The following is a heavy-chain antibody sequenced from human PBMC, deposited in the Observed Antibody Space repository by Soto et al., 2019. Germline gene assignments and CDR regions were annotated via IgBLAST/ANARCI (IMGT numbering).Heavy chain of an antibody. Sequence: AAGSLRLSCAASGFTFSSYSMNWVRQAPGKGLEWVSAISGSGVSTYYAGSVKGRFAVSRDNSKSTLSLQMNSLRDEDTAVYHCAKVPTGEIATVFQAFDIRGQRTTATVSS. V-gene: IGHV3-23*01. CDR2: ISGSGVST. CDR3: AKVPTGEIATVFQAFDI. J-gene: IGHJ3*02. D-gene: IGHD4-4*01. CDR1: GFTFSSYS.